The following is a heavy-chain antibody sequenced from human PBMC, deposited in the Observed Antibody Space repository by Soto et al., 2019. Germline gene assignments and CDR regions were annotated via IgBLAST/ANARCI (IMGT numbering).Heavy chain of an antibody. Sequence: QVQLVESGGGVVQPGRSLRLSCAASGFTFSSYAMHWVRQAPGKGLEWVAVISYDGSNKYYADSVKGRFTISRDNSKNTLYLQMNSLRAEDTAVYYCARDGAARPDYYSYYGMDVWGQGTTVTVSS. CDR2: ISYDGSNK. D-gene: IGHD6-6*01. CDR1: GFTFSSYA. V-gene: IGHV3-30-3*01. CDR3: ARDGAARPDYYSYYGMDV. J-gene: IGHJ6*02.